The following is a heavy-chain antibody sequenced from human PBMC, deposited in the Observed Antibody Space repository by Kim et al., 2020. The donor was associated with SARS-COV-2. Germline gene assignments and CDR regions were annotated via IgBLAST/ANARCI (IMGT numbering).Heavy chain of an antibody. CDR1: GDNVSSNSAA. CDR2: TYYRSKWYN. Sequence: SQTLSLTCAISGDNVSSNSAAWNWIRQSPSRGLEWLGRTYYRSKWYNDYAISVRSRITINPDTSKNQFSLQLNSVTPEVTAVYYCARGPEYTSSSGFDYWGQGTLVTVSS. V-gene: IGHV6-1*01. CDR3: ARGPEYTSSSGFDY. D-gene: IGHD6-6*01. J-gene: IGHJ4*02.